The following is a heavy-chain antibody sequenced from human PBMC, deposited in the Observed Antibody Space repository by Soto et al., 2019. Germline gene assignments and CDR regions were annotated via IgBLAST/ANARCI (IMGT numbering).Heavy chain of an antibody. D-gene: IGHD2-8*01. J-gene: IGHJ6*02. CDR3: ARVGRGVYGMDV. CDR2: ITSDSSTI. V-gene: IGHV3-48*02. Sequence: TGGSLRLSCAASGFTFSSYSINWVRQAPGKGLEWFSYITSDSSTISYADSVKGRFTVSRDNAKNSLYLQMNSLRDEDTAVYYCARVGRGVYGMDVWGQGTSVTV. CDR1: GFTFSSYS.